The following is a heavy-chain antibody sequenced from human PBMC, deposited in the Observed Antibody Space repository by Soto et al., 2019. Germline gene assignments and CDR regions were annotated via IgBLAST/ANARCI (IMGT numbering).Heavy chain of an antibody. D-gene: IGHD3-3*01. CDR2: INPATGAA. CDR3: ARGGGVGVAGSAAFDM. Sequence: QLHLVQSGAVVKKPGASVTVSCSASGYPVTAYYMHCVRQAPGRGLEGMGGINPATGAAKYTQTFQGRVTMTRDTSTSTVFMELSGLTSEDTAVFYCARGGGVGVAGSAAFDMWGQGTLVTVSS. J-gene: IGHJ3*02. CDR1: GYPVTAYY. V-gene: IGHV1-2*02.